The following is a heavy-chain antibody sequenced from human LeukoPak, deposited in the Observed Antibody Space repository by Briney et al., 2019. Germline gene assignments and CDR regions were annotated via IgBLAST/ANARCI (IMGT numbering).Heavy chain of an antibody. V-gene: IGHV4-59*12. CDR2: IYYSGST. Sequence: SETLSLTCTVSGGSISSYYWSWIRQPPGKGLEWIGYIYYSGSTSYNPSLKSRVTISVDTSKNQFSLKLSSVTAADTAVYYCASSSIFGVVISNPWGQGTLVTVSS. CDR3: ASSSIFGVVISNP. J-gene: IGHJ5*02. CDR1: GGSISSYY. D-gene: IGHD3-3*01.